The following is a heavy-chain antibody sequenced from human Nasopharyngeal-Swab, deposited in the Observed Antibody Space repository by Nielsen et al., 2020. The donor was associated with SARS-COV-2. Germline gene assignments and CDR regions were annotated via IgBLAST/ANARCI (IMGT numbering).Heavy chain of an antibody. D-gene: IGHD6-19*01. CDR3: VKYGSG. J-gene: IGHJ4*02. CDR2: IDNDGRRT. CDR1: RFSFSTYW. V-gene: IGHV3-74*01. Sequence: GESLKISCAASRFSFSTYWMDWVRQAPGKGPEWVSRIDNDGRRTFYADLVKGRFTISRDNTKNTLYLQMNSLSAEDTALYYCVKYGSGWGQGTLVTVSS.